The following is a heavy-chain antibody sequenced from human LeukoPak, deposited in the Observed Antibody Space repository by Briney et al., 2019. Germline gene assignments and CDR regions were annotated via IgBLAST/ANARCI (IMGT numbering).Heavy chain of an antibody. CDR3: ARDLRRTVVVPADTAY. Sequence: KFQGRVTITRDTSASTAYMELSSLRSEDTAVYYCARDLRRTVVVPADTAYWGQGTLVTVSS. D-gene: IGHD2-2*01. V-gene: IGHV1-3*01. J-gene: IGHJ4*02.